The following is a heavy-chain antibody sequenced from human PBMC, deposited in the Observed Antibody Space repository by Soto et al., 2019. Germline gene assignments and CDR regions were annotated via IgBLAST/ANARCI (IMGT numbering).Heavy chain of an antibody. CDR3: ARDEEYCSGGSCSGAHGFDP. CDR2: IYYSGST. J-gene: IGHJ5*02. D-gene: IGHD2-15*01. CDR1: GGSISSGGYY. V-gene: IGHV4-31*03. Sequence: PSETLSLTCTVSGGSISSGGYYWSWIRQHPGKGLEWIGYIYYSGSTYYNPSLKSRVTISVDTSKNQFSLKLSSVTAADTAVYYCARDEEYCSGGSCSGAHGFDPWGQGTLVTVSS.